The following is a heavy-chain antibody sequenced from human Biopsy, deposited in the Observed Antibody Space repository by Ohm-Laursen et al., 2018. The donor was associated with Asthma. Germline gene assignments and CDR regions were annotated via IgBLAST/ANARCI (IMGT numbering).Heavy chain of an antibody. CDR2: ISPIFGST. V-gene: IGHV1-69*13. CDR3: ARCQVGYSSGWSLLLKKIYYSGMDV. Sequence: SVKVSCKASGGMFGNYAISWVRQAPGLGLEWMGGISPIFGSTNYAQKFQGRVTITADESTSTAYMEVTSLRSGDTAIYYCARCQVGYSSGWSLLLKKIYYSGMDVWGQGTAVTVSS. CDR1: GGMFGNYA. J-gene: IGHJ6*02. D-gene: IGHD6-19*01.